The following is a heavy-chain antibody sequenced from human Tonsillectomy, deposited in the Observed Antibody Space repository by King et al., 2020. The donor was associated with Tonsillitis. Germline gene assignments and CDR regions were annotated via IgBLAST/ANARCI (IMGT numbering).Heavy chain of an antibody. CDR1: GFTFSSYA. J-gene: IGHJ4*02. CDR3: ARDREYYYDSSGEFDY. V-gene: IGHV3-30*04. D-gene: IGHD3-22*01. Sequence: QLVQSGGGVVLPGRSLRLSCAASGFTFSSYAMHWVRQAPGKGLEWVAVISYDGSNKYYADSVKGRFTISRDNSKNTLYLQMNSLRAEDTAVYYCARDREYYYDSSGEFDYWGQGTLVTVSS. CDR2: ISYDGSNK.